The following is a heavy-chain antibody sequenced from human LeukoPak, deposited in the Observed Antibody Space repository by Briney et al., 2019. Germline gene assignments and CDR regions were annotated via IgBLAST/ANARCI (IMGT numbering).Heavy chain of an antibody. J-gene: IGHJ5*02. CDR3: ARQLSEWLLYGNWSDP. CDR1: GYSISSDYY. V-gene: IGHV4-38-2*01. Sequence: KPSETLSLTCGVSGYSISSDYYWGWIRQPPGKGLEWIGSIYHSGSTYKNPSLKSRVTISLDTSKNQFSLKLSSVTAADTAVYYCARQLSEWLLYGNWSDPWGQGTLVTVSS. CDR2: IYHSGST. D-gene: IGHD3-3*01.